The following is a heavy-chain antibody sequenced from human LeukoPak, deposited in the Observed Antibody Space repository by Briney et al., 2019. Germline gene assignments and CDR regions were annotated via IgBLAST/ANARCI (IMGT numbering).Heavy chain of an antibody. CDR3: ARDTRGIAARPRYFDY. CDR1: GGSISSSSYY. V-gene: IGHV4-39*07. D-gene: IGHD6-6*01. Sequence: SETLSLTCTVSGGSISSSSYYWGWIRQPPGKGLEWLGSIYYSGSTYYNPSLKSRVTISVDTSKNQFSLKLSSVTAADTAVYYCARDTRGIAARPRYFDYWGQGTLVTVSS. CDR2: IYYSGST. J-gene: IGHJ4*02.